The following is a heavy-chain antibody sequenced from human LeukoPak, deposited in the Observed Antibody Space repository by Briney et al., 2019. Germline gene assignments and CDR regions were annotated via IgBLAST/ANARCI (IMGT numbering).Heavy chain of an antibody. Sequence: SETLSLTCTVSGGSIRSSSYYWGWIRQPPGKGLEWIGTIYYNGGTYPNLSLKIRVTISVDTSKNQFSLKLSSVTAADTAVYYCAREDRVGATTGSGYWGQGTLVTVSS. D-gene: IGHD1-26*01. J-gene: IGHJ4*02. CDR2: IYYNGGT. V-gene: IGHV4-39*01. CDR1: GGSIRSSSYY. CDR3: AREDRVGATTGSGY.